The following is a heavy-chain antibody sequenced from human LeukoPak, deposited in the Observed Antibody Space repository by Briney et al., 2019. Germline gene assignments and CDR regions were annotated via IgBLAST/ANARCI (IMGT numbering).Heavy chain of an antibody. CDR2: IIPIFGTA. J-gene: IGHJ6*02. V-gene: IGHV1-69*13. Sequence: SVKVSCKASGGTFSSYAISWVRQAPGQGLEWMGGIIPIFGTANYAQKFQGRVTITADESTSTAYMELSSLRSEGTAVYYCARDRLDYYGMDVWGQGTTVTVSS. CDR3: ARDRLDYYGMDV. CDR1: GGTFSSYA.